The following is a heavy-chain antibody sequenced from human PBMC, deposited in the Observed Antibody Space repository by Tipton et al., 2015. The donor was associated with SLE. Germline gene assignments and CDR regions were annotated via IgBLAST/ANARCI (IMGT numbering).Heavy chain of an antibody. V-gene: IGHV4-34*01. Sequence: TLSLTCAVYGGSFSAYYWPWICHPPALGLEWVGEINHSGSTNYNPSLKSRVTISVDTSKNQFSLKLSSVTAADTAVYYCARAAPDGDAFDIWGQGTMVPVSS. CDR3: ARAAPDGDAFDI. CDR2: INHSGST. J-gene: IGHJ3*02. CDR1: GGSFSAYY.